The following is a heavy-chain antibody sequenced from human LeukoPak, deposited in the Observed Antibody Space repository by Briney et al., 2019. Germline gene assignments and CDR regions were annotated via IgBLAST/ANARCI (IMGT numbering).Heavy chain of an antibody. CDR2: IYYSGST. CDR3: ARVPETNYDILTGYSSNWFDP. D-gene: IGHD3-9*01. J-gene: IGHJ5*02. V-gene: IGHV4-59*01. CDR1: GGSFSGYY. Sequence: PSETLSLTCAVYGGSFSGYYWSWIRQPPGKGLEWIGFIYYSGSTHYNPSLKSRVTISVATSKNQFSLKLNSVTAADTAVYYCARVPETNYDILTGYSSNWFDPWGQGTLVTISS.